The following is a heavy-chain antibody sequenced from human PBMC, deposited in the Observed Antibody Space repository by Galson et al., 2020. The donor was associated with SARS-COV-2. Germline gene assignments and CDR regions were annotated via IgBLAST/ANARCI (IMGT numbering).Heavy chain of an antibody. D-gene: IGHD3-22*01. CDR3: AREKGDSSGYYYSTNDAFDI. CDR1: GGSFSGYY. CDR2: INHSGST. V-gene: IGHV4-34*01. J-gene: IGHJ3*02. Sequence: SETLSLTCAVYGGSFSGYYWSWIHQPPGKGLEWIGEINHSGSTNYNPSLKSRVTISVDTSKNQFSLKLSSVTAADTAVYYCAREKGDSSGYYYSTNDAFDIWGQGTMVTVSS.